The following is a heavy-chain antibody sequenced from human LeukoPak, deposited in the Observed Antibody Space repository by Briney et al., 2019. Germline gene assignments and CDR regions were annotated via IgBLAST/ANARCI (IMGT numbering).Heavy chain of an antibody. V-gene: IGHV3-7*01. CDR2: INQDSSEK. D-gene: IGHD2-15*01. J-gene: IGHJ4*02. Sequence: PGGSVRLSCAASGFTFSNYWMTWFRQAPGKGLEWVANINQDSSEKFYVDSVKGRFTISRDNAKNSLYLHLNTLRPEDTAVYYCVQGWRDNWGQGTLVTVSS. CDR1: GFTFSNYW. CDR3: VQGWRDN.